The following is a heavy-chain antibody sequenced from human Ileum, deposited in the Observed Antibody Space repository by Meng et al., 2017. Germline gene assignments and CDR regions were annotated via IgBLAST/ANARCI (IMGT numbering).Heavy chain of an antibody. CDR3: TKGSAGTSYEPGH. CDR1: GFIFNNYA. D-gene: IGHD3-16*01. CDR2: ISASGETT. J-gene: IGHJ4*02. Sequence: GGSLMISCAASGFIFNNYAMIWVRQAPGKGLEWVSGISASGETTFYADSVKGRFTISRDSSKNTLYLQMNSQRAEDTAIYYCTKGSAGTSYEPGHWGQGTLVTVSS. V-gene: IGHV3-23*01.